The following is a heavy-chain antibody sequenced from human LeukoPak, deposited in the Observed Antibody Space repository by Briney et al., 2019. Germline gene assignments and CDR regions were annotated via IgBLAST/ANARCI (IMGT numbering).Heavy chain of an antibody. D-gene: IGHD3-22*01. CDR2: IYHSGST. CDR1: GYSISSGYY. V-gene: IGHV4-38-2*02. Sequence: PSETLSLTCTVSGYSISSGYYWGWIRQPPGKGLEWIGSIYHSGSTYYNPSLKSRVTISVDTSKNQFSLKLSSVTAADTAVYYCARAILYYYDSSGYYYEGWFDPWGQGTLVTVSS. CDR3: ARAILYYYDSSGYYYEGWFDP. J-gene: IGHJ5*02.